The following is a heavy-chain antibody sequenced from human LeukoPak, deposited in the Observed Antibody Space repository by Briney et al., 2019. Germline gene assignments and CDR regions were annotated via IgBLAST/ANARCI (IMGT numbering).Heavy chain of an antibody. CDR2: IYHSGST. Sequence: SQTLSLTCAVSGGSISSGGYSWSWIRQPPGKGLEWIGYIYHSGSTYYNPSLKSRVTISVDRSKNRFSLKLSSVTAADTAVYYCAGGSYYGSGLSYWGQGTLVTVSS. CDR3: AGGSYYGSGLSY. CDR1: GGSISSGGYS. D-gene: IGHD3-10*01. J-gene: IGHJ4*02. V-gene: IGHV4-30-2*01.